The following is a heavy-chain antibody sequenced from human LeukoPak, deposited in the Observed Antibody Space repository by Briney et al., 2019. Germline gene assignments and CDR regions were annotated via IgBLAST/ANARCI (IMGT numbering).Heavy chain of an antibody. CDR2: IYSSGNR. Sequence: SETLSLTCSISGDSITTNSYWWGWIRQSPGKGLEWIGSIYSSGNRYYNPSLKTRPTISPDTPKNQYSLKLTSGNAADTSIFSCATRGIWDLQSGNWFDPWGEGSLVIVSS. CDR3: ATRGIWDLQSGNWFDP. CDR1: GDSITTNSYW. D-gene: IGHD2-15*01. J-gene: IGHJ5*02. V-gene: IGHV4-39*01.